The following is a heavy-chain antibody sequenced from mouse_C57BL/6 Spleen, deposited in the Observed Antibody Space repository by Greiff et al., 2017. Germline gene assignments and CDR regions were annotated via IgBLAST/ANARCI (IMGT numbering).Heavy chain of an antibody. Sequence: EVHLVESGPGLVKPSQSLSLTCSVTGYSITSGYYWNWIRQFPGNKLEWMGYISYDGSNNYNPSLKNRISITRDTSKNQFFLKLNSVTTEDTATYYCADGSSYPGYAMDYWGQGTSVTVSS. CDR2: ISYDGSN. D-gene: IGHD1-1*01. V-gene: IGHV3-6*01. J-gene: IGHJ4*01. CDR1: GYSITSGYY. CDR3: ADGSSYPGYAMDY.